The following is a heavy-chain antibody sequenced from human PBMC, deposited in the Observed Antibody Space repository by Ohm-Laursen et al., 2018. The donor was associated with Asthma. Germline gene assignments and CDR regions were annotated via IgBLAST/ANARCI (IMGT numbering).Heavy chain of an antibody. CDR1: GFTFSSYD. V-gene: IGHV3-23*01. D-gene: IGHD1-26*01. J-gene: IGHJ4*02. CDR2: ISGSGGST. CDR3: ARDTIVGATGYYFDY. Sequence: SLRLSCTASGFTFSSYDMSWVRQAPGKGLEWVSTISGSGGSTDYADSVKGRFTISRDNSKNTLYLQMNSLRAEDTAVYYCARDTIVGATGYYFDYWGQGTLVTVSS.